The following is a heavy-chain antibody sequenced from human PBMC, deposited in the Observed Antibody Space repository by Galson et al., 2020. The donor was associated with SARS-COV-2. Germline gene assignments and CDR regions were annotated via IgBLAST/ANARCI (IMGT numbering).Heavy chain of an antibody. CDR3: ARAGGGSYYYCMDV. CDR2: ISYDGSNK. CDR1: GFTFSSYA. J-gene: IGHJ6*02. V-gene: IGHV3-30-3*01. Sequence: GGSLRLSCAASGFTFSSYAMHWVRQAPDKGLERVAVISYDGSNKYYADSVKGRFTISRDNSKNTLYLQMNSLRAEDTAVYYCARAGGGSYYYCMDVWGQGTTGTVAS. D-gene: IGHD1-26*01.